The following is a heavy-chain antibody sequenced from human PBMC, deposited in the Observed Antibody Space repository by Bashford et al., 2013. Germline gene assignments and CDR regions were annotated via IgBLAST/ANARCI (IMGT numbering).Heavy chain of an antibody. CDR2: INPNSGGT. J-gene: IGHJ4*02. D-gene: IGHD2-2*01. V-gene: IGHV1-2*02. Sequence: WVRQAPGQGLEWMGWINPNSGGTNYAQKFQGRVTMTRDTSISTAYMELSRLRSDDTAVYYCARDLRVMEAPAAIGHWGQGTLVTVSS. CDR3: ARDLRVMEAPAAIGH.